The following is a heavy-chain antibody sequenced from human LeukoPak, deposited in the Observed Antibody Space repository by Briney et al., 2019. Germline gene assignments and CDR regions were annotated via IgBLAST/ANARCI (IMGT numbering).Heavy chain of an antibody. CDR1: GFTFSSYS. CDR2: ISSSSSYI. J-gene: IGHJ3*02. D-gene: IGHD3-22*01. V-gene: IGHV3-21*01. Sequence: PGGSLRLSCAASGFTFSSYSMNWVRQAPGKGLEWVSSISSSSSYIYYADSVKGRFTISRDNAKNSLYLQMNSLRAEDTAVYYCARDLWEPEEIDYYDSRRRIDDAFDIWGQGTMVTVSS. CDR3: ARDLWEPEEIDYYDSRRRIDDAFDI.